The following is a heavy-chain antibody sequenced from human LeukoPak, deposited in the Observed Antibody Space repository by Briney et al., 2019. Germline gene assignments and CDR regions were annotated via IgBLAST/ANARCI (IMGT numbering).Heavy chain of an antibody. CDR2: VRYSGKT. CDR3: ARHYYDNSGLAYYFDY. V-gene: IGHV4-39*01. D-gene: IGHD3-22*01. CDR1: GGSISSSSSY. Sequence: PSETLSLTCTVSGGSISSSSSYWGWIRQPPGKGLEWIGSVRYSGKTYYNPSLKSRVTMSVETSKNHFSLRLTSVTAADTAVYSCARHYYDNSGLAYYFDYWGQGTLVTVSS. J-gene: IGHJ4*02.